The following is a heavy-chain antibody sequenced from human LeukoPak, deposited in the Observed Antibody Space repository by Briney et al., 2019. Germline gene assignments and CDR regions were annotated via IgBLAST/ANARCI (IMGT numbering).Heavy chain of an antibody. J-gene: IGHJ4*02. CDR2: IYYSGST. D-gene: IGHD5-18*01. Sequence: NPSETLSLTCTVSGGSVSSGSYYWSWIRQPPGKGLEWIGYIYYSGSTNYNPSLKSRVTISVDTSKNQFSLKLSSVTAADTAVYYCARMIWLRDQYFDYWGQGTLVTVSS. CDR1: GGSVSSGSYY. V-gene: IGHV4-61*01. CDR3: ARMIWLRDQYFDY.